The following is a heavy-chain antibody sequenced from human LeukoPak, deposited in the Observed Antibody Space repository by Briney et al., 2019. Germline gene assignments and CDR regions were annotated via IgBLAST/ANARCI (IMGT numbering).Heavy chain of an antibody. CDR2: INHSGST. Sequence: KPSETLSLTCAVYGGSFSGYYWSWIRQPPGKGLEWMGEINHSGSTNYNPSLKSRVTISVDTSKNQFSLKLSSVTAADTAVYYCARKSRGSTIFGVPTIPHFDYWGQGTLVTVSS. V-gene: IGHV4-34*01. CDR3: ARKSRGSTIFGVPTIPHFDY. CDR1: GGSFSGYY. D-gene: IGHD3-3*01. J-gene: IGHJ4*02.